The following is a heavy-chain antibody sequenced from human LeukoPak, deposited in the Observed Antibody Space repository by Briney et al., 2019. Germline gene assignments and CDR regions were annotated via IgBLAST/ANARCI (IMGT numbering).Heavy chain of an antibody. D-gene: IGHD1/OR15-1a*01. Sequence: SQTLSLTYAISGDSVSSNIAAWNWIRQSPSRGLEWLGRTYYRSKWYNDYAVSVRGRITINPDTSKNQFSLQLSSVTPEDTAVYYCGRDVNTGLLQWGQGTLVTVSS. V-gene: IGHV6-1*01. CDR3: GRDVNTGLLQ. CDR2: TYYRSKWYN. CDR1: GDSVSSNIAA. J-gene: IGHJ4*02.